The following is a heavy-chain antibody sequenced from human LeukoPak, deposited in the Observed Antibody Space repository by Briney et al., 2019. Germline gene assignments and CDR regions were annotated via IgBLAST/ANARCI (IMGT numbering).Heavy chain of an antibody. V-gene: IGHV1-69*13. CDR2: IIPIFGTA. D-gene: IGHD2-8*02. CDR3: AGMVLGDHGPFDY. J-gene: IGHJ4*02. Sequence: PVKVSCKASGGTFSSYAISWVRQAPGQGLEWMGGIIPIFGTANYAQKFQGRVTITADESTSTAYMELSSLRSEDTAVYYCAGMVLGDHGPFDYWGQGTLVTVSS. CDR1: GGTFSSYA.